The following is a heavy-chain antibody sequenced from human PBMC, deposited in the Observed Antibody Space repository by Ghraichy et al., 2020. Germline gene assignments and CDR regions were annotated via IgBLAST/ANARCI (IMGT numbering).Heavy chain of an antibody. CDR3: ARDRALSGSYRHWYFDL. J-gene: IGHJ2*01. CDR2: IYYSGST. V-gene: IGHV4-59*01. CDR1: GGSISSYY. Sequence: SETLSLTCTVSGGSISSYYWSWIRQPPGKGLEWIGYIYYSGSTNYNPSLKSRVTISVDTSKNQFSLKLSSVTAADTAVYYCARDRALSGSYRHWYFDLWGRGTLVTVSS. D-gene: IGHD1-26*01.